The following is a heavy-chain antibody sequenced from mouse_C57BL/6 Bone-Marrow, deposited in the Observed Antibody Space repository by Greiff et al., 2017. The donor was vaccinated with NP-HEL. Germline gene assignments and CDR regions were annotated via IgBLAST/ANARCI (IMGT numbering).Heavy chain of an antibody. D-gene: IGHD2-4*01. CDR2: IDPSDSYT. CDR1: GYTFTSYW. CDR3: ARDYDYDYFDY. Sequence: QVQLQQPGAELVMPGASVKLSCKASGYTFTSYWMHWVKQRPGQGLEWIGEIDPSDSYTNYNQKFKGKSTLTVDKSSSTAYMQLSSRTSEDSAVYYCARDYDYDYFDYWGQGTTLTVSS. J-gene: IGHJ2*01. V-gene: IGHV1-69*01.